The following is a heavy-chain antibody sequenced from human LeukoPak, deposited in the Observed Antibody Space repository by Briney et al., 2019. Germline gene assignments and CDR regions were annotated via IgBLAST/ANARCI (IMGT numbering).Heavy chain of an antibody. J-gene: IGHJ4*02. D-gene: IGHD5-18*01. Sequence: PGGSLRLPCAASGFTFSSYAMSWVRQAPGKGLEWVSTISGSGGSTYYADSVKGRFTISRDNSKNTLYLQMNSLRAEDTAVYYCAKGPGYSYGYYFDYWGQGTLVTVSS. CDR2: ISGSGGST. CDR1: GFTFSSYA. V-gene: IGHV3-23*01. CDR3: AKGPGYSYGYYFDY.